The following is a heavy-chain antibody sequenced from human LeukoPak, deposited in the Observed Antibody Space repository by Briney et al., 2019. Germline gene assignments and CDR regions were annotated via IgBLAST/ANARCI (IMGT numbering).Heavy chain of an antibody. V-gene: IGHV3-73*01. CDR3: TTILGYGDYFRLTTEYFQH. D-gene: IGHD4-17*01. CDR1: GFTFSSYA. J-gene: IGHJ1*01. CDR2: IRSKANSYAT. Sequence: GRSLRLSCAASGFTFSSYAMHWVRQASGKGLEWVGRIRSKANSYATAYAASVKGRFTISRDDSKNTAYLQMNSLKTEDTAVYYCTTILGYGDYFRLTTEYFQHWGQGTLVTVSS.